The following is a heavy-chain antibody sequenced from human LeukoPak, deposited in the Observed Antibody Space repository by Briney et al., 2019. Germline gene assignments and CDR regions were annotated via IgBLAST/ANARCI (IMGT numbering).Heavy chain of an antibody. CDR3: ARGWGTTHFDC. CDR1: GFTFSSFA. V-gene: IGHV3-23*01. Sequence: SGGSLRLSCAASGFTFSSFAMSWVRQAPGKGLEWVSTIIGSGGATYYADSVKGRFTISRDNSKNTLYLQMNSLRAEDTTLYYCARGWGTTHFDCWGQGTLVTASS. J-gene: IGHJ4*02. D-gene: IGHD3-16*01. CDR2: IIGSGGAT.